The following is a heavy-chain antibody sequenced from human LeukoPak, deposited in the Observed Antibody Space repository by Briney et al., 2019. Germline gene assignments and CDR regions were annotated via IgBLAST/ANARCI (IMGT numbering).Heavy chain of an antibody. V-gene: IGHV4-59*01. D-gene: IGHD3-9*01. CDR2: IYYSGST. CDR1: GGSISSYY. CDR3: ARVNTYYDILTGYSLYYFDY. Sequence: SETLSLTCTVSGGSISSYYWSWIRQPPGKGLEWIGYIYYSGSTNYNPSLKSRDTISVDTSKNQFSLKLSSVTAADTAVYYCARVNTYYDILTGYSLYYFDYWGQGTLVTVSS. J-gene: IGHJ4*02.